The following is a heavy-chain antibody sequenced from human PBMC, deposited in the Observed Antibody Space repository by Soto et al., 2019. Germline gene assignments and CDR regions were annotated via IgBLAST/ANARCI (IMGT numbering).Heavy chain of an antibody. CDR2: TSFDERYK. V-gene: IGHV3-30*04. Sequence: QVQLVESGGGVVQPGRSLRLSCEASGFTFTGYAMHWVRQAPGKGLEWVAITSFDERYKFYAASVKGRFTISRDNSKNTLYLQMDSLSPEDTARYFCARDPRGDYDTAAYFDSWGQGALFIVSS. CDR1: GFTFTGYA. J-gene: IGHJ4*02. D-gene: IGHD3-22*01. CDR3: ARDPRGDYDTAAYFDS.